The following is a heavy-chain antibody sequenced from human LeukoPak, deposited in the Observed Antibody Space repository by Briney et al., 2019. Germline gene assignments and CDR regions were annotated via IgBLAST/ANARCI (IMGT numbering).Heavy chain of an antibody. CDR3: ARGFYDILTGYLDY. D-gene: IGHD3-9*01. CDR1: GFTFSSYG. Sequence: GGSLRLSCAASGFTFSSYGMHWVRQAPGKGLEWVAFIRYDGSNKYYADSVKGRFTISRDNSKNTLYLQMNSLRAEDTAVYYCARGFYDILTGYLDYWGQGTLVTVSS. J-gene: IGHJ4*02. V-gene: IGHV3-30*02. CDR2: IRYDGSNK.